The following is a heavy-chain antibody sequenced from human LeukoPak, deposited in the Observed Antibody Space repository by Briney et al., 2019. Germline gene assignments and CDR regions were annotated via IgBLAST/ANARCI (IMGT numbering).Heavy chain of an antibody. CDR2: IYYSGNT. Sequence: SETLSLTCAVSGGSITSTNYYWGWIRQPPGKGLEWIGSIYYSGNTYYNPSLKSRVTLSVDTSKNHFSLKLNSVTAADTAVYYCARDEQQLVAGFDPWGQGTLVTVSS. CDR1: GGSITSTNYY. CDR3: ARDEQQLVAGFDP. V-gene: IGHV4-39*02. D-gene: IGHD6-13*01. J-gene: IGHJ5*02.